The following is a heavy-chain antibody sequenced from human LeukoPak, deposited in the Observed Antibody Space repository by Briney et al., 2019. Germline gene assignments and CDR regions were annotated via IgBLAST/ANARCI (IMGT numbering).Heavy chain of an antibody. CDR1: GGSISSSSYY. Sequence: SETLSLTCIVSGGSISSSSYYWGWIRQPPGKGLEWIGSIYYSGSTYYNPSLKSRVTISVDTSKNQFSLKLSSVTAADTAVYYCARRRALAAAGVDYWGQGTLVTVSS. D-gene: IGHD6-13*01. V-gene: IGHV4-39*01. J-gene: IGHJ4*02. CDR2: IYYSGST. CDR3: ARRRALAAAGVDY.